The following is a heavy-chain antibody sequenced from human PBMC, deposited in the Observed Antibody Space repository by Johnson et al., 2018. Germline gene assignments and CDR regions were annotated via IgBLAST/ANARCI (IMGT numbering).Heavy chain of an antibody. CDR2: ISYDGSNK. CDR1: GFTFSSYG. CDR3: AKGLYSSSWYGQYYYMDV. V-gene: IGHV3-30*18. J-gene: IGHJ6*03. D-gene: IGHD6-13*01. Sequence: QVQLVQSGGGVVQPGRSLRLSCAASGFTFSSYGMHWVRQAPGKGLEWVAVISYDGSNKYYADSVKGRFTIARDNSQNTLYLQMNSLGAEDTAVYYRAKGLYSSSWYGQYYYMDVWGKGTTVTVSS.